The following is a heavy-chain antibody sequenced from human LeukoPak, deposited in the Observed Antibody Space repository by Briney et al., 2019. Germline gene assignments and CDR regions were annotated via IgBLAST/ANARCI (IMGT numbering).Heavy chain of an antibody. J-gene: IGHJ4*02. Sequence: GGFLRLSCAASGFTFSSYSLNWARQAPGKGLEWVSYISSSSSNIYYADSVKGRFTISRDNAKNSLYLQMNSLRAEDTAVYYCARDRQLTTPYYFDYWGQGTLVTVSS. D-gene: IGHD6-6*01. CDR2: ISSSSSNI. CDR1: GFTFSSYS. V-gene: IGHV3-48*04. CDR3: ARDRQLTTPYYFDY.